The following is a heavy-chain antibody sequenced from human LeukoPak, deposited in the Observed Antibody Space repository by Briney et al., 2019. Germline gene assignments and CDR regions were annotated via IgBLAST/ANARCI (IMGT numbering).Heavy chain of an antibody. Sequence: GGSLRLSCAASGFTFSSYAMGWVRQAPGKGLEWVSAISGSGGSTYYADSVKGRFTISRDNSKNTLYLQMNSLRAEDTAVYYCAKLTGYSSSSPFDYWGQGTLVTVSS. D-gene: IGHD6-13*01. CDR3: AKLTGYSSSSPFDY. J-gene: IGHJ4*02. CDR2: ISGSGGST. CDR1: GFTFSSYA. V-gene: IGHV3-23*01.